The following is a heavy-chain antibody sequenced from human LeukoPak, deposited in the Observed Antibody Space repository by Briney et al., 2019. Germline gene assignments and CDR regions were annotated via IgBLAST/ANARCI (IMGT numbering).Heavy chain of an antibody. CDR3: ARGLMITFGGVIVTYYFDY. CDR1: GYTFTSYG. Sequence: ASVKVSCKASGYTFTSYGISWVRQAPGQGLEWMGWISAYNGNTNYAQKLQGRVTMTTDTSTSTAYMELRSLRSDDTAVDYCARGLMITFGGVIVTYYFDYWGQGTLVTVSS. V-gene: IGHV1-18*01. CDR2: ISAYNGNT. D-gene: IGHD3-16*02. J-gene: IGHJ4*02.